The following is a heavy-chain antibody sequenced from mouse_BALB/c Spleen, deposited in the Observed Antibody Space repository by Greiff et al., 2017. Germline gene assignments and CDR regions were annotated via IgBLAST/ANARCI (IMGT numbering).Heavy chain of an antibody. D-gene: IGHD2-13*01. V-gene: IGHV1-69*02. CDR3: ARGDPWFAY. CDR2: IDPSDSYT. CDR1: GYTFTSYW. J-gene: IGHJ3*01. Sequence: QVHVKQSGAELVKPGASVKLSCKASGYTFTSYWMHWVKQRPGQGLEWIGEIDPSDSYTNYNQKFKGKATLTVDKSSSTAYMQLSSLTSEDSAVYYCARGDPWFAYWGQGTLVTVSA.